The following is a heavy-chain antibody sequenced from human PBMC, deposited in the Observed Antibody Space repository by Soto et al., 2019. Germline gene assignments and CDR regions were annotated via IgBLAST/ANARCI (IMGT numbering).Heavy chain of an antibody. J-gene: IGHJ4*02. CDR1: GGTFSSYA. Sequence: GASVKVSCKASGGTFSSYAISWVRQAPGQGLEWMGGIIPIFGTANYAQKFQGRVTITADESTSTAYMELSSLRSEDTAVYYCASNYYYDSSGYFRPFDYWGQGTLVTVSS. D-gene: IGHD3-22*01. CDR2: IIPIFGTA. V-gene: IGHV1-69*13. CDR3: ASNYYYDSSGYFRPFDY.